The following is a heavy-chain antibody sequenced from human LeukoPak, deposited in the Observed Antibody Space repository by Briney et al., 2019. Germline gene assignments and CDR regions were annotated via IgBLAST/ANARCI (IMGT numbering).Heavy chain of an antibody. CDR2: INTNTGNP. Sequence: GASVKVSCKASGYTFTSYAMNWVRQAPGQGLEWMGWINTNTGNPTYAQGFTGRFVFSLDTSVSTAYLQISSLKAEDTAVYYCARDSVADIYYYYGMDVWGQGTTVTVSS. CDR1: GYTFTSYA. D-gene: IGHD6-19*01. V-gene: IGHV7-4-1*02. J-gene: IGHJ6*02. CDR3: ARDSVADIYYYYGMDV.